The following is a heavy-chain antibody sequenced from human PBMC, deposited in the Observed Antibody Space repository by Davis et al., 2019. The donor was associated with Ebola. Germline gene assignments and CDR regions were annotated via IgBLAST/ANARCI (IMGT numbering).Heavy chain of an antibody. CDR2: ISWNSGSI. D-gene: IGHD2-21*02. Sequence: SLKISCAASGFPFDDYAMHWVRQAPGKGLEWVSGISWNSGSIGYADSVKGRFTISRDNAKKSLYLQMNSLRAEDTAFYYCAKGVTGTYYYYGMDVWGQGTTVTVSS. V-gene: IGHV3-9*01. J-gene: IGHJ6*02. CDR1: GFPFDDYA. CDR3: AKGVTGTYYYYGMDV.